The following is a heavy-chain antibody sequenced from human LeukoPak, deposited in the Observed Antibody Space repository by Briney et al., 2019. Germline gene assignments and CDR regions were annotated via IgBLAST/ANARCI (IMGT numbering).Heavy chain of an antibody. V-gene: IGHV4-4*07. Sequence: SETLSLTCTVSGGSISSYYWSWIRQPAGKGLEWIGRIYTNGSTNYNPSLKSRVTMSVDTSKNQFSLKLSSVTAADTAVYYCARGGDSSSSYYYYYYMDVWGKGTTVTVSS. CDR1: GGSISSYY. CDR2: IYTNGST. J-gene: IGHJ6*03. D-gene: IGHD6-6*01. CDR3: ARGGDSSSSYYYYYYMDV.